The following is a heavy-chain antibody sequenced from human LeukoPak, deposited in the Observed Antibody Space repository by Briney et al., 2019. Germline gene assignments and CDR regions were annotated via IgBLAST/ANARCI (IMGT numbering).Heavy chain of an antibody. D-gene: IGHD1-26*01. CDR3: AREKYSLLDP. Sequence: GSSVKVSCKASGGTFSSYAISWVRQAPGQGLEWMGGIIPIFGTANYAQKFQGRVTITADKSTSTAYMELSSLRSEDTAVYHCAREKYSLLDPWGQGTLVTVSS. CDR2: IIPIFGTA. J-gene: IGHJ5*02. CDR1: GGTFSSYA. V-gene: IGHV1-69*06.